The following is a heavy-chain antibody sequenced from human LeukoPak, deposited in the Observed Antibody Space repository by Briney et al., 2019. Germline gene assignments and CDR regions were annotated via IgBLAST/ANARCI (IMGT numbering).Heavy chain of an antibody. CDR3: AKDGSYCGSGEDYYMDV. J-gene: IGHJ6*03. V-gene: IGHV3-9*01. D-gene: IGHD3-10*01. CDR2: ISWNSGSI. CDR1: GFTFDDYA. Sequence: SGGSLRLSCAASGFTFDDYAMHWVRQAPGKGLEWVSGISWNSGSIGYADSVKGRFTISRDNAKNSLYLQMNSLRAEDTALYYCAKDGSYCGSGEDYYMDVWGKGTTVTISS.